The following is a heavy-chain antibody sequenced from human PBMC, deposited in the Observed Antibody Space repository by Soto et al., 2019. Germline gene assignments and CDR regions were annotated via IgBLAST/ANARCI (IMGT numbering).Heavy chain of an antibody. CDR3: ARERIGTMIVVVTSGFDL. Sequence: QVQLVQSGAEVKKPGSSVKVSCKASGGTFSSYAISWVRQAPGQGLEWMGGIIPIFGTANYPQKVQGRVTITAGESTSTAYMELSSLRSEVTAVYYCARERIGTMIVVVTSGFDLWGRGTLVTVSS. V-gene: IGHV1-69*12. J-gene: IGHJ2*01. CDR2: IIPIFGTA. D-gene: IGHD3-22*01. CDR1: GGTFSSYA.